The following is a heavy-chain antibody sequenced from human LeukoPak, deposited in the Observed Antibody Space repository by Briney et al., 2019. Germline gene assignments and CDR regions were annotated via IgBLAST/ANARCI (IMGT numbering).Heavy chain of an antibody. D-gene: IGHD5-18*01. CDR2: IKTKTDGGTT. CDR3: TTGTWIQLWLADY. J-gene: IGHJ4*02. Sequence: GGSLRLSCAASGFTFSNACMSWARQAPGKGLEWVGHIKTKTDGGTTDYAVPVKGRFTISRDDSKNTLYLQMNSLKTEDTALYYCTTGTWIQLWLADYWGQGTLVTVSS. CDR1: GFTFSNAC. V-gene: IGHV3-15*01.